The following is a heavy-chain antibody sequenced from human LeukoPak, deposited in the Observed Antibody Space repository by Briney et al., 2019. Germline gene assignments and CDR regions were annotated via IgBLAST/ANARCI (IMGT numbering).Heavy chain of an antibody. V-gene: IGHV4-4*09. CDR1: GGSISSYY. CDR2: IYTSGST. Sequence: SETLSLTCTVSGGSISSYYWSWIRQPPGKGLEWIGYIYTSGSTNYNPSLKSRVTISVDTSKNQFSLKLSSVTAADTAVYYCARLRKYGRNAFDIWGQGTMVTVSS. D-gene: IGHD1-14*01. J-gene: IGHJ3*02. CDR3: ARLRKYGRNAFDI.